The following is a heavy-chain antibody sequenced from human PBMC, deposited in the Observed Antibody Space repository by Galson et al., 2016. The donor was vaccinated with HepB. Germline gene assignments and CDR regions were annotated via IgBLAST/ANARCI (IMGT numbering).Heavy chain of an antibody. CDR3: VRDDGWYRFDS. V-gene: IGHV6-1*01. Sequence: CAISGDSVSSTNAAWNWIRQSPSSGLEWLGRTLYRSEWFHHYAASVESRINVNPDTSRNQVSLRMTSVTPEDTAIYYCVRDDGWYRFDSWGQGTQVTVSS. CDR1: GDSVSSTNAA. J-gene: IGHJ4*02. D-gene: IGHD6-19*01. CDR2: TLYRSEWFH.